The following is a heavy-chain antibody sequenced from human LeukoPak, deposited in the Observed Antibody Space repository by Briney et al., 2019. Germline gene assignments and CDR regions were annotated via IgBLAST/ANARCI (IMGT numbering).Heavy chain of an antibody. D-gene: IGHD1-20*01. CDR3: ARGGITGTTWGYYFDY. Sequence: ASVKVSCKASGYTFTSYDINWVRQATGQGLEWMGWMDPNSGNTSYAQKFQGRVTMTRDTSTSTVYMELSSLRSEDTAVYYCARGGITGTTWGYYFDYWGQGTLVTVSS. V-gene: IGHV1-8*01. CDR1: GYTFTSYD. J-gene: IGHJ4*02. CDR2: MDPNSGNT.